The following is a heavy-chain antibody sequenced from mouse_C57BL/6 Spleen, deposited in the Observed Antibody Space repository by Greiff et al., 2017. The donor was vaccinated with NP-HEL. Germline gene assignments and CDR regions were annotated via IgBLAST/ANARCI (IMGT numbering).Heavy chain of an antibody. CDR3: ARLGRGYFDV. CDR2: ISSGSSTI. Sequence: EVKLVESGGGLVKPGGSLKLSCAASGFTFSDYGMHWVRQAPEKGLEWVAYISSGSSTIYYVDTVKGRFTISRDNAKNTLFLQMTSLRSEDTAMYYCARLGRGYFDVWGTGTTVTVSS. D-gene: IGHD4-1*01. CDR1: GFTFSDYG. V-gene: IGHV5-17*01. J-gene: IGHJ1*03.